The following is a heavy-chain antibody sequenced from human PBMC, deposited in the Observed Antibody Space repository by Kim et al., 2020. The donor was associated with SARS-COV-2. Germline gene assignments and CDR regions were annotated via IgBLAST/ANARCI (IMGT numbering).Heavy chain of an antibody. J-gene: IGHJ5*02. V-gene: IGHV3-9*01. Sequence: GGSLRLSCAASGITFDDHAMHWVRQAPGKGLEWVSGISWNSGTKVYADSVKGRFTISRDNTKKSLYLQMNSLRAEDTALYYCTRGLRFFDWFDPWGQGTLVTVSS. D-gene: IGHD3-3*01. CDR2: ISWNSGTK. CDR3: TRGLRFFDWFDP. CDR1: GITFDDHA.